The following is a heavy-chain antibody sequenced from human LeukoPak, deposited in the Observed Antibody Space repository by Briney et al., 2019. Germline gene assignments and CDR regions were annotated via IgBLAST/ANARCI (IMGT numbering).Heavy chain of an antibody. Sequence: SETLSLTCTVSGGSISSYYWSWIRQPPGKGLEWIGYIYTSGSTNYNPSLKSRVTISVDTSKNQFSLKLSSVTAADTAVYSCPSLDWNRDAFDIWGQGTMVTVSS. V-gene: IGHV4-4*09. CDR2: IYTSGST. J-gene: IGHJ3*02. D-gene: IGHD1-1*01. CDR3: PSLDWNRDAFDI. CDR1: GGSISSYY.